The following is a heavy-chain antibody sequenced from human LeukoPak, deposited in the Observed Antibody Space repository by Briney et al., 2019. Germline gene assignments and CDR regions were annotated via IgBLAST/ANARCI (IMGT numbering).Heavy chain of an antibody. CDR3: ARGLDGSGSFNWFDP. D-gene: IGHD3-10*01. CDR1: GFTFSSYW. J-gene: IGHJ5*02. CDR2: IKQDGSEK. Sequence: GGSLRLSCAASGFTFSSYWMSWVRQAPGKGLEWVANIKQDGSEKYYVDSVKGRFTISRDNAKNSLYLQMNSLRAEDTAVYYCARGLDGSGSFNWFDPWGQGTLVTVSS. V-gene: IGHV3-7*01.